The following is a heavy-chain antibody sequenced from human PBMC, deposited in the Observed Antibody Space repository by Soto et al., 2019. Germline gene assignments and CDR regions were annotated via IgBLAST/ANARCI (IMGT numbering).Heavy chain of an antibody. J-gene: IGHJ2*01. CDR1: GGSISSSRDY. CDR2: IYYSGRT. D-gene: IGHD4-17*01. V-gene: IGHV4-39*01. CDR3: ARRGGDYGNWYFDL. Sequence: QLQLQDSGPGLVKTSETLSLICTVSGGSISSSRDYWRGIRQPPGKGLEWLGSIYYSGRTYYNPSLKSRVTLSVDTSKNQFSLKLSSVTAADTAVYYCARRGGDYGNWYFDLWGRGTLVTVSS.